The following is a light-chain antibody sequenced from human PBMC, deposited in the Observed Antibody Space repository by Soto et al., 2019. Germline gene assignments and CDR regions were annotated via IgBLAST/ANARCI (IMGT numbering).Light chain of an antibody. CDR1: QSVSSK. Sequence: EIVMTQSPATLSMSPGERATLSCRASQSVSSKLAWYQQKPGQAPRLLIYGASTRATGIPARFSGSGSGTEFTLTISSLQSEDFAVYYCQQYNNWPLTFGGGTKVEIK. J-gene: IGKJ4*01. CDR3: QQYNNWPLT. CDR2: GAS. V-gene: IGKV3-15*01.